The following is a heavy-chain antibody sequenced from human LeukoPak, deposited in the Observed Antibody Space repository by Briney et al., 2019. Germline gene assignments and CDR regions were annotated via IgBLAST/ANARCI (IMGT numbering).Heavy chain of an antibody. CDR2: IKQDGSEK. D-gene: IGHD2-2*02. J-gene: IGHJ4*02. Sequence: GGSLRLSCAASGFTFSSYWMSWVRQAPGKGLEWVANIKQDGSEKYYVDSVKGRFTISRDNAKNSLYLQMNSLRAEDTAVYFCARDGYCISTSCYTGPFDWGQGTLVTVSS. CDR3: ARDGYCISTSCYTGPFD. CDR1: GFTFSSYW. V-gene: IGHV3-7*01.